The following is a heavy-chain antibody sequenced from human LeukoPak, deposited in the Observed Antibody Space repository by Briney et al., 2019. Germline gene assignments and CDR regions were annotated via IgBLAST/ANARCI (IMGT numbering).Heavy chain of an antibody. J-gene: IGHJ4*02. D-gene: IGHD7-27*01. V-gene: IGHV3-74*03. Sequence: GGSLRLSCAASGFTFSSYWMSWVRQAPGKGLVWVSRINSDGSSITYADSVKGRFTISRDNAKNTLYLQMTSLRVEDTAVYYCGRGSGVADYWGQGALVTVSS. CDR2: INSDGSSI. CDR1: GFTFSSYW. CDR3: GRGSGVADY.